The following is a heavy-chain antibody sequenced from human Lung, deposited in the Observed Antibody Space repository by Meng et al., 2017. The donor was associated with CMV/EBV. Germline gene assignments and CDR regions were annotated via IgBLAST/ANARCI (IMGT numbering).Heavy chain of an antibody. V-gene: IGHV4-34*01. J-gene: IGHJ5*02. CDR2: VDHRGST. D-gene: IGHD2-8*01. CDR3: ARRESLVMVPANLRWFDP. CDR1: GGSFSDYY. Sequence: GSLRLXCAVYGGSFSDYYWSWFRQPPGEALEWIGEVDHRGSTNYNPSLRSRATISIDTSKLQFSLRLASVTAADSAVYFCARRESLVMVPANLRWFDPWGQGXRVTVSS.